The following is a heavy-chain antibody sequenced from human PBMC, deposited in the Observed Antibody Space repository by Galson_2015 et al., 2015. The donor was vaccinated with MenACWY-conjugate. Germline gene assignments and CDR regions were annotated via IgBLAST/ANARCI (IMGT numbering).Heavy chain of an antibody. Sequence: SLRLSCAASGFTFNNYYMHWVRQVTGKGLEWVSAIGTLGGPYYPDSVKGRFTISSENGKNSLYLQMNNLRAGDTAVYYCARELGGYCRRNPCPGNYMDVWGKGTTVTVFS. D-gene: IGHD2-15*01. CDR2: IGTLGGP. J-gene: IGHJ6*03. CDR3: ARELGGYCRRNPCPGNYMDV. CDR1: GFTFNNYY. V-gene: IGHV3-13*05.